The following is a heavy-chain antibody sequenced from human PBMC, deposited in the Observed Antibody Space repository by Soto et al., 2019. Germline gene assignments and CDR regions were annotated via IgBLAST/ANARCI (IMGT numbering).Heavy chain of an antibody. Sequence: SETLSLTCTVSGGSISSYYWSWIRQPPGKGLEWIGYIYYSGCTNYNPSLKSRVTISVDTSKNQFSLKLSSVTAADTAVYYCARDYGTTTNWFDPWGQGTLVTVSS. D-gene: IGHD1-7*01. V-gene: IGHV4-59*01. CDR1: GGSISSYY. CDR2: IYYSGCT. J-gene: IGHJ5*02. CDR3: ARDYGTTTNWFDP.